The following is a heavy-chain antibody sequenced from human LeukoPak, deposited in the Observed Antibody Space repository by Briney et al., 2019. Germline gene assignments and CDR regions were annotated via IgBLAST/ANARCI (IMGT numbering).Heavy chain of an antibody. Sequence: ASVKVSCKASGYTFTCYYMHWVRQAPGQGLEWMGWINPNSGGTNYAQKFQGRVTMTRDTSISTAYMELSRLRSDDTAVYYCARLGYCSGGSCYQPFPAWGQGTLVTVSS. J-gene: IGHJ5*02. CDR2: INPNSGGT. D-gene: IGHD2-15*01. CDR1: GYTFTCYY. CDR3: ARLGYCSGGSCYQPFPA. V-gene: IGHV1-2*02.